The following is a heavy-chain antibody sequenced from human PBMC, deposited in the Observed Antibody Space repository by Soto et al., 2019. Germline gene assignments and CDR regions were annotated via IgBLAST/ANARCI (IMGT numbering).Heavy chain of an antibody. CDR2: INEGRT. D-gene: IGHD1-1*01. Sequence: GGSLRLSCAASGFTFSRYAMSWVRQAPGKGLEWVSAINEGRTYYADSVKGRFTISRDNSMNTLYLQMNSLRAEDTAVYYYANGLERVYLGYRGQGTLVTGSS. CDR1: GFTFSRYA. CDR3: ANGLERVYLGY. J-gene: IGHJ4*02. V-gene: IGHV3-23*01.